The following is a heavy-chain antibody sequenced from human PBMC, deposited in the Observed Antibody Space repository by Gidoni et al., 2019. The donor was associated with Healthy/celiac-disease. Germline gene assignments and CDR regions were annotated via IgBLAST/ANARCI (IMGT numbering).Heavy chain of an antibody. CDR1: GFTFSSYS. V-gene: IGHV3-21*01. D-gene: IGHD1-26*01. CDR3: ARALPESGSYTSDY. J-gene: IGHJ4*02. Sequence: EVQLVESGGGLVKPGGSLRLSCAASGFTFSSYSMNWVRQAPGKGLEWVSSISSSSSYIYYADSVKGRFTISRDNAKNSLYLQMNSLRAEDTAVYYCARALPESGSYTSDYWGQGTLVTVSS. CDR2: ISSSSSYI.